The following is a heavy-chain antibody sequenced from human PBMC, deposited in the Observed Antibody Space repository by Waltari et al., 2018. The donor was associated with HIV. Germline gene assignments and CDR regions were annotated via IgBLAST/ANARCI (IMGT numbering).Heavy chain of an antibody. CDR1: GYTFTYYY. CDR2: INPNSGNT. Sequence: QVQLVQSGAEVKKPGASVKVSCKASGYTFTYYYIHWLRQAPGQGLEWLGWINPNSGNTIYAQNVQGRVSMTRDTSIRTAYMELSRLRSDDTAVYYCARDLIFYYDTSDYYPFDYWGQGTLVTVSS. J-gene: IGHJ4*02. CDR3: ARDLIFYYDTSDYYPFDY. V-gene: IGHV1-2*02. D-gene: IGHD3-22*01.